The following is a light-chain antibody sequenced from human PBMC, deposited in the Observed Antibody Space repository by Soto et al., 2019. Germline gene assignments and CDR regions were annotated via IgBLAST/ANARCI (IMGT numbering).Light chain of an antibody. CDR3: SSYAGRDIGV. J-gene: IGLJ3*02. CDR1: SVDINY. CDR2: EVT. V-gene: IGLV2-8*01. Sequence: QSALTQPPAASGSRGQSVTISCTGTSVDINYVSWFQQHPGKAPKLIICEVTKRPSGVPDRFSGSKSGATASRTVSGLQDDDEADYYCSSYAGRDIGVFGGGTKVTVL.